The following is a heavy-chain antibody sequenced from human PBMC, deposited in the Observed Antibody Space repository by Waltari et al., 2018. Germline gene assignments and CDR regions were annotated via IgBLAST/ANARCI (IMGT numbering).Heavy chain of an antibody. J-gene: IGHJ3*01. CDR1: GFPFNIYW. CDR3: ARDPGFSEFDL. Sequence: EVQLVESGGGLVQPGGSLGLLCAAFGFPFNIYWMSWVRQAPGKGLEFVANINQDGSEKSYVDSVKGRFTISRDNAKNSMSLQMSSLRAEDAAVYYCARDPGFSEFDLWGQGTLVSISA. V-gene: IGHV3-7*01. CDR2: INQDGSEK.